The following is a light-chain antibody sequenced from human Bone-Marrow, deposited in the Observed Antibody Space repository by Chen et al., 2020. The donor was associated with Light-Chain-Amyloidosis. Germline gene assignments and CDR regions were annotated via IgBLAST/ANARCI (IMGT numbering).Light chain of an antibody. CDR1: NIGSTI. V-gene: IGLV3-21*02. CDR3: QVWDRSSDRPV. CDR2: VDS. Sequence: SYVLTQPSSVSVAPGQTATIACGGNNIGSTIVHWYQQTPGQAPLLVVYVDSDRPSGIPERLSGSNSGNTATLTISRVEAGDEADYYCQVWDRSSDRPVFGGGTKLTVL. J-gene: IGLJ3*02.